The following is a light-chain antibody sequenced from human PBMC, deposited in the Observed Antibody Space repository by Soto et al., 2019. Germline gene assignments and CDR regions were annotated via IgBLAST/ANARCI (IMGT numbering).Light chain of an antibody. V-gene: IGKV3-20*01. J-gene: IGKJ1*01. Sequence: ESVLTQSPGTLSLTPGERATLSCRASQIISNNYLAWYQQKPGQAPRLLIYGASSRATGIPDRFSGSGSGTDFPLTISRLEPEDFAVYYCQQYGSSSGTFGQGTKVAIK. CDR1: QIISNNY. CDR3: QQYGSSSGT. CDR2: GAS.